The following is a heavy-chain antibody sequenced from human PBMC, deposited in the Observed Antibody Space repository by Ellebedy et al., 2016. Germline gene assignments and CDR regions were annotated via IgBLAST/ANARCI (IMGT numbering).Heavy chain of an antibody. Sequence: SETLSLXCAVSGGSISSGGYSWSWIRQPPGKGLEWIGYIYHSGSTYYNPSLKSRVTISVDRSKNQFSLKLSSVTAADTAVYYCARAEQPYCSGGSCYLGYFDYWGQGTLVTVSS. CDR3: ARAEQPYCSGGSCYLGYFDY. J-gene: IGHJ4*02. D-gene: IGHD2-15*01. CDR1: GGSISSGGYS. CDR2: IYHSGST. V-gene: IGHV4-30-2*01.